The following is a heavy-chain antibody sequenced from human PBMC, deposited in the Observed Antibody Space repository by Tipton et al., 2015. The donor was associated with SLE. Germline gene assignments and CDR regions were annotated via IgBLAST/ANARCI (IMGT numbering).Heavy chain of an antibody. Sequence: GSLRLSCAASGFTFSSYSMNWVRQAPGKGLEWVSSISSSSSYIYYADSVKGRFTISRDNAKNSLYLQMNSLRAEDTAAYYCARDGCSGGSCPGAFDIWGQGTMVTVSS. CDR3: ARDGCSGGSCPGAFDI. J-gene: IGHJ3*02. CDR1: GFTFSSYS. V-gene: IGHV3-21*03. D-gene: IGHD2-15*01. CDR2: ISSSSSYI.